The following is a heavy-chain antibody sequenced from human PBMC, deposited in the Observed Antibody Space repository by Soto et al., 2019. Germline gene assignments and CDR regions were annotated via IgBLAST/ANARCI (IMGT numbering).Heavy chain of an antibody. V-gene: IGHV5-51*01. D-gene: IGHD5-12*01. CDR3: VRRGTLSGRDAFDV. J-gene: IGHJ3*01. CDR1: GYYSSSYW. CDR2: VYVSDSET. Sequence: GESLKISCRGSGYYSSSYWIAWVRQMSGKGLEWVGSVYVSDSETKYSPSFQGQVTISADKYTNTAYLYWSSLKASDTAMYYCVRRGTLSGRDAFDVWGEGKMVTVS.